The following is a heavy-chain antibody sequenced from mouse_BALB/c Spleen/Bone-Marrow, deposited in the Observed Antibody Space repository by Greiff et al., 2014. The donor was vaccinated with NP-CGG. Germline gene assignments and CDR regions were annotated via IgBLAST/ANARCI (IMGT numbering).Heavy chain of an antibody. CDR2: IWAGGST. Sequence: QVQLQQSGPGLVAPSQSLSITCTVSGFSLTSYGVHWVRQPPGKGLEWLGVIWAGGSTNYNSTLTSRLTISKDNSKSQVFLKMNSLQTDDTAMYYCARYYYGFLDYWGQGTTLTVSS. V-gene: IGHV2-9*02. J-gene: IGHJ2*01. D-gene: IGHD1-2*01. CDR3: ARYYYGFLDY. CDR1: GFSLTSYG.